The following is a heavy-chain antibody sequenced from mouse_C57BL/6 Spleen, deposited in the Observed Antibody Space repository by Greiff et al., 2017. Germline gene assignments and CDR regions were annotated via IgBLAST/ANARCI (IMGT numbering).Heavy chain of an antibody. V-gene: IGHV3-6*01. J-gene: IGHJ1*03. CDR1: GYSITSGYY. Sequence: EVQLQQSGPGLVKPSQSLSLTCSVTGYSITSGYYWNWIRQFPGNKLEWMGYISYDGSNNYNPSLKNRISITRDTSKNQFFLKLNSVTTEDTATYYCALGLLRQYWYFDVWGTGTTVTVSS. CDR3: ALGLLRQYWYFDV. CDR2: ISYDGSN. D-gene: IGHD1-2*01.